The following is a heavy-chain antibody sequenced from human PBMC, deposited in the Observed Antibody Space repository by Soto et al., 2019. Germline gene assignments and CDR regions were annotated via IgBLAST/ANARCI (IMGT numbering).Heavy chain of an antibody. D-gene: IGHD4-17*01. CDR3: AHAGDYDLLSFDR. J-gene: IGHJ4*02. CDR2: IYWDDDK. Sequence: QITLKESGPPLVIPSQTLTLTCAFSGFSLTTTGMGVAWIRQPPGKALEWLALIYWDDDKRYNPSLKNRLTVSKDTSTNRVVLTISNMIPEDTGTYFCAHAGDYDLLSFDRWGPGTLFTVSS. CDR1: GFSLTTTGMG. V-gene: IGHV2-5*02.